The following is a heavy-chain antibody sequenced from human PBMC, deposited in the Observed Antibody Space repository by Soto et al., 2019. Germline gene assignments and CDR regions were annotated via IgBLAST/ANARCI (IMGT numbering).Heavy chain of an antibody. Sequence: QVQLVESGGGVVQPGRSLRLSCAASGFTFSSYGMHWVRQAPGKGLEWVAVIWYDGSNKYYADSVKGRFTISRDKSKNTLYLQMNSLRAEDTAVYYCARLGASFGELLMGYFDYWGQGTLVTVSS. J-gene: IGHJ4*02. CDR2: IWYDGSNK. D-gene: IGHD3-10*01. CDR1: GFTFSSYG. V-gene: IGHV3-33*01. CDR3: ARLGASFGELLMGYFDY.